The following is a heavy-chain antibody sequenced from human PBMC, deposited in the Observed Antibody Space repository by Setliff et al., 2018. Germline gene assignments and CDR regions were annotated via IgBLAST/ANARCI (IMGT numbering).Heavy chain of an antibody. Sequence: PSETLSLTCTVSGGSISSSSYYWGWIRQPPGKGLEWIGSIYYSGSTYYNPSLKSRVTISVDTSKNQSSLKLSSVTAADTAVYYCARHHRGVIISWFDPWGQGTLVTVSS. V-gene: IGHV4-39*01. CDR1: GGSISSSSYY. J-gene: IGHJ5*02. CDR2: IYYSGST. D-gene: IGHD3-10*01. CDR3: ARHHRGVIISWFDP.